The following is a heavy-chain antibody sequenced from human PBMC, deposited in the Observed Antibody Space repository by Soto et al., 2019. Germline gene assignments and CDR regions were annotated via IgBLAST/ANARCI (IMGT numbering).Heavy chain of an antibody. CDR3: ALSEGCSSTSCYMGAEDYCGMDV. D-gene: IGHD2-2*02. Sequence: GKSLKISCXDSGYSVTSYWISWVRQIPGKSLERVGRIDPSDSYTNYSPSFQGHVTISADKSISTAYLQCSSLKASDTDMYYCALSEGCSSTSCYMGAEDYCGMDVWGQGTKVTVSS. V-gene: IGHV5-10-1*01. J-gene: IGHJ6*02. CDR2: IDPSDSYT. CDR1: GYSVTSYW.